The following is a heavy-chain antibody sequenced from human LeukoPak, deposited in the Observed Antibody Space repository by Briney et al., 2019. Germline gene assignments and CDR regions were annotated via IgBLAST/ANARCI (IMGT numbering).Heavy chain of an antibody. Sequence: GGSLRLSCAASGFTFSDYSMNWVRQAPGKGLEWVSYITSSGTTIYADSVKGRFTISRDNAKNSLFLQMNSLRDEDTAVYFCARDRDWAFDIWGQGTMVTVSP. J-gene: IGHJ3*02. CDR3: ARDRDWAFDI. CDR2: ITSSGTTI. V-gene: IGHV3-48*02. CDR1: GFTFSDYS. D-gene: IGHD3-9*01.